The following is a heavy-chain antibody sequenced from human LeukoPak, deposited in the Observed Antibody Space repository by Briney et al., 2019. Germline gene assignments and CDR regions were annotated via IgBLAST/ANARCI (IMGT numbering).Heavy chain of an antibody. Sequence: GGSLRLSCAASGFTFSNYAMHWVRQAPGKGLEWVAVISYDGNKKSYIDSVKGRFTISRDNSKNTLYLQMNSLRAEDTAVYYCAREAHKRDDYGGFFDYWGQGTLVTVSS. CDR1: GFTFSNYA. D-gene: IGHD4-23*01. CDR2: ISYDGNKK. CDR3: AREAHKRDDYGGFFDY. J-gene: IGHJ4*02. V-gene: IGHV3-30*04.